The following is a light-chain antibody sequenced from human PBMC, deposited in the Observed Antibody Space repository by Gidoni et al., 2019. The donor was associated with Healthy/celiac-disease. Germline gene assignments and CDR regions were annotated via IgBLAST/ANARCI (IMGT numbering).Light chain of an antibody. CDR3: QQLNSYPPWT. J-gene: IGKJ1*01. CDR1: QGISSY. Sequence: DIQLTQSPSFLSTSVGDRVTITCWASQGISSYLAWYQQKPGKAPKLLIYAASTLQSGVPSRFSGSGSGTEFTLTISNLQPEDFATYYCQQLNSYPPWTFGQGTKVEIK. V-gene: IGKV1-9*01. CDR2: AAS.